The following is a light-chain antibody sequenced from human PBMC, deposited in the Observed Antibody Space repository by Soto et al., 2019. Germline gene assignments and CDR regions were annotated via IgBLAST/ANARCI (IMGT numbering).Light chain of an antibody. CDR1: SSDVGGYNY. J-gene: IGLJ1*01. Sequence: QSVLTQPPSASGSPGQSVSISCTGTSSDVGGYNYVSWFQQYPGKAPRLLIHEVNKRPSGVPDRFSGSKSGNTAALTVSEPEAVDEADYYCSSYGGSNNHVFGTGTKLTVL. V-gene: IGLV2-8*01. CDR2: EVN. CDR3: SSYGGSNNHV.